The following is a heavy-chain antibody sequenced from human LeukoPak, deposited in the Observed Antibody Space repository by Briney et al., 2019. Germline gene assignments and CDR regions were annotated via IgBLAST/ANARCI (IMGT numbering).Heavy chain of an antibody. V-gene: IGHV1-18*01. Sequence: GASVKVSCKASGYSFTSYGITWVRQAPGQGLEWMGWINPYNGNTNYAQKLQGRVTMTTDTSTSTAYMDLRSLRSDDTAVYYCARPRLYYYYGMDVWGQGTTVTVSS. CDR2: INPYNGNT. CDR3: ARPRLYYYYGMDV. CDR1: GYSFTSYG. J-gene: IGHJ6*02.